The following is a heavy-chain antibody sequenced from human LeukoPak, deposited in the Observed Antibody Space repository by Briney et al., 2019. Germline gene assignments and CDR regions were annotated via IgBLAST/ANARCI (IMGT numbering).Heavy chain of an antibody. V-gene: IGHV4-59*01. Sequence: SETLSLTCTVSGDSISSYYWNWIRQPPGKGLEWIGHIHFSGNTNYNPSLKSRVTISLDSANNQFSLRLISVTAADTAVYYCARRVQMSSASATSGTWLDPWGQGTLVSVSP. CDR2: IHFSGNT. J-gene: IGHJ5*02. D-gene: IGHD3-10*01. CDR3: ARRVQMSSASATSGTWLDP. CDR1: GDSISSYY.